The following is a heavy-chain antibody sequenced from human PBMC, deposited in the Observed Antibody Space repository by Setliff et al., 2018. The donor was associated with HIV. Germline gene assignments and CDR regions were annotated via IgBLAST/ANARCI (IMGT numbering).Heavy chain of an antibody. J-gene: IGHJ6*02. CDR3: ARERQQSYNIVTGYNYYYGIDV. V-gene: IGHV4-59*01. CDR1: GASISNYY. Sequence: SSETLSLTCNVSGASISNYYWTWIRQSPGKRLEWLGYITDSGNTNYNPSLRRRVTISADTSKNQVSLRLRSVTAADTAVYYCARERQQSYNIVTGYNYYYGIDVWGQGTTVTVSS. CDR2: ITDSGNT. D-gene: IGHD3-9*01.